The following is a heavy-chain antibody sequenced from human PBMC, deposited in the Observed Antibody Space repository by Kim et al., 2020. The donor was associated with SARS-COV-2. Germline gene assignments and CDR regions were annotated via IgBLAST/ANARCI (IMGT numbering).Heavy chain of an antibody. CDR1: GFTFSSYG. D-gene: IGHD3-10*01. Sequence: GGSLRLSCAASGFTFSSYGMHWVRQAPGKGLEWVAVISYDGSNKYYADSVKGRFTISRDNSKNTLYLQMNSLRAEDTAVYYCACYYYGSGSYYNDAFDIWGQGTMVTVSS. J-gene: IGHJ3*02. CDR2: ISYDGSNK. V-gene: IGHV3-30*03. CDR3: ACYYYGSGSYYNDAFDI.